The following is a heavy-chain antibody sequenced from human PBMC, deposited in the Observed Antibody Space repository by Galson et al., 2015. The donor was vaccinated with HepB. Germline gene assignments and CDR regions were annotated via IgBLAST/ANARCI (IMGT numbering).Heavy chain of an antibody. CDR1: GDSVSTNSAA. D-gene: IGHD1/OR15-1a*01. CDR3: AREALNWNNVAFNYYGLDV. J-gene: IGHJ6*02. V-gene: IGHV6-1*01. Sequence: CAISGDSVSTNSAAWNWIRQSPSRGLEWLGRTYYRAKWDNDYAPSVKGRITFKPDTSKNQFSLELKSVSPGDTAVYYCAREALNWNNVAFNYYGLDVWGQGTTVIVSS. CDR2: TYYRAKWDN.